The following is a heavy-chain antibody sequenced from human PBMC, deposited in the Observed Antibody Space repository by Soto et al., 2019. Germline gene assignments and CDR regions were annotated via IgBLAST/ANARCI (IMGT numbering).Heavy chain of an antibody. CDR2: IYTSGST. V-gene: IGHV4-4*07. D-gene: IGHD2-2*01. J-gene: IGHJ5*02. CDR1: GGSISSYY. Sequence: SETLSLTCTVSGGSISSYYWSWIRQPAGKGLEWIGRIYTSGSTNYNPSLKSRVTMSVDTSKNQFSLKLSSVTAADTAVYYCAIDYRPIVVVPAAIKAWFDPWGKGTLVTVSS. CDR3: AIDYRPIVVVPAAIKAWFDP.